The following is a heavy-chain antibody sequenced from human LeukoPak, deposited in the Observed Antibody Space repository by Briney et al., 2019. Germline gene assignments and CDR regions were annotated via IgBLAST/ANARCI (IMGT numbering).Heavy chain of an antibody. Sequence: GGSLRLSCATSGFTFRNYGMAWVRQAPGKGLEWVSYISSSGSTIYYADSVKGRFTISRDNAKNSLYLQMNSLRAEDTAVYYCAELGITMIGGVWGKGTTVTISS. D-gene: IGHD3-10*02. CDR2: ISSSGSTI. CDR1: GFTFRNYG. V-gene: IGHV3-48*03. CDR3: AELGITMIGGV. J-gene: IGHJ6*04.